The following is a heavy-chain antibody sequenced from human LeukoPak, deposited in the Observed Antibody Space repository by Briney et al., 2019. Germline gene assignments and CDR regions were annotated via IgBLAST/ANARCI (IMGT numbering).Heavy chain of an antibody. CDR3: ARGPVHYYYDSSGYYTN. V-gene: IGHV7-4-1*02. Sequence: ASVKVSCKASGYTFTSYAMNWVRQAPGQGLEWMGWINTNTGNPTYAQGFTGRFVFSLDTSVSTAYLQISSLKAEDTAVYYCARGPVHYYYDSSGYYTNWGQGTLVTVSS. CDR2: INTNTGNP. J-gene: IGHJ4*02. CDR1: GYTFTSYA. D-gene: IGHD3-22*01.